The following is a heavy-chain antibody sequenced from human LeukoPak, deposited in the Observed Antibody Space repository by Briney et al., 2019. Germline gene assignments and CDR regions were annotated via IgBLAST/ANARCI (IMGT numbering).Heavy chain of an antibody. CDR1: GGSISSYY. CDR2: IYTSGST. Sequence: SETLSLTCTVSGGSISSYYWSWIRQPAGKGLEWIGRIYTSGSTNYNPSLKSRVTMSVDTSKNQFSLKLSSVTAADTAVYYCARVEFLNYYYYYMDVWGKGTTVTVSS. J-gene: IGHJ6*03. D-gene: IGHD2-21*01. V-gene: IGHV4-4*07. CDR3: ARVEFLNYYYYYMDV.